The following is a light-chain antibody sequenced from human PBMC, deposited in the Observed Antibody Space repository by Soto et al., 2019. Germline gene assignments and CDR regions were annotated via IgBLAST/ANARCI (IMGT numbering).Light chain of an antibody. CDR2: DVN. CDR3: SSYGSTDYV. Sequence: QSALTQPASVSGSPGQSITISCTGTSSDVGGYNYVSWYQQHPGTAPKLIIYDVNSRPSGVSNRFFGFKSGDTASLTISGLQAEDEADYYCSSYGSTDYVFGTGTKVTVL. V-gene: IGLV2-14*03. J-gene: IGLJ1*01. CDR1: SSDVGGYNY.